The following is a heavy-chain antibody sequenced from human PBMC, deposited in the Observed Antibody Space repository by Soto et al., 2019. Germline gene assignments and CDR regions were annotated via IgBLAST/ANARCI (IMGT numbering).Heavy chain of an antibody. CDR1: GGSVSSGSYY. CDR3: ARDSGSHDPFDY. Sequence: QVQLQESGPGLVKPSETLSLTCTVSGGSVSSGSYYWSWIRQPPGKGLEWIGYIYYSGSTNYNPSLKSRVTISVDTSQNQFSLKLSSVTAADTAVYYCARDSGSHDPFDYWGQGTLVTVSS. J-gene: IGHJ4*02. V-gene: IGHV4-61*01. CDR2: IYYSGST. D-gene: IGHD1-26*01.